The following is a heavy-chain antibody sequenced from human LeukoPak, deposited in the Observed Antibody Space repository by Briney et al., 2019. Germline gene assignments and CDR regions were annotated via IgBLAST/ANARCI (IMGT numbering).Heavy chain of an antibody. CDR3: ARATLYFGEPLDYYYYMDV. CDR1: GFTFSDYY. CDR2: ISSSGSTI. J-gene: IGHJ6*03. D-gene: IGHD3-10*01. V-gene: IGHV3-11*01. Sequence: GGSLRLSCAASGFTFSDYYMSWIRQAPGKGLEWFSYISSSGSTIYYADSVKGRFTISRDNAKNSLYLQMNSLRAEDTAVYYCARATLYFGEPLDYYYYMDVWGKGTTVTISS.